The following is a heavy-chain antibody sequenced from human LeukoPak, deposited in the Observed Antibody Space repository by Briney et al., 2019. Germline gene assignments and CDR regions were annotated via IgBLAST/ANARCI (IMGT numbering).Heavy chain of an antibody. CDR1: GYTFTSCG. Sequence: ASVKVSCKASGYTFTSCGISWLRQAPGQGLEWLGWISGYNGNTNYAQKFQGRVTMSTDTPTSTAYMDLRSLKSDDTAVYYCAVHDFYSGGYHFDYWGQGTLVTVSS. D-gene: IGHD3-3*01. J-gene: IGHJ4*02. V-gene: IGHV1-18*01. CDR2: ISGYNGNT. CDR3: AVHDFYSGGYHFDY.